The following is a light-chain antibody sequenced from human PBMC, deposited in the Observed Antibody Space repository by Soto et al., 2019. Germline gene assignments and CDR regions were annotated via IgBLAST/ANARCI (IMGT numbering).Light chain of an antibody. Sequence: QSALTQPASVSGSPGQTIAISCTGTSSNVGGYNFVSWYQQHPGKAPKLLIYEVNKRPSGVSNRFSGSKSDNPASLTISGLQEEDDAYYYCYAYGGDRIFGGGTKVTVL. CDR2: EVN. J-gene: IGLJ2*01. CDR1: SSNVGGYNF. V-gene: IGLV2-23*02. CDR3: YAYGGDRI.